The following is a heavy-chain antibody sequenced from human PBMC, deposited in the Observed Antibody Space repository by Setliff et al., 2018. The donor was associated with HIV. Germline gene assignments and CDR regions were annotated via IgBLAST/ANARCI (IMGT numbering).Heavy chain of an antibody. V-gene: IGHV3-48*04. D-gene: IGHD3-22*01. Sequence: PGGSLRLSCAASRFDFNNYWMCWVRQAPGKGLEWVSVISASGRTRYYADSLEGRFSVSRDNSKNTLYLQMNSLSADDTAVYYCVRGSGYYYFDNWGQGALVTVSS. CDR2: ISASGRTR. CDR1: RFDFNNYW. J-gene: IGHJ4*02. CDR3: VRGSGYYYFDN.